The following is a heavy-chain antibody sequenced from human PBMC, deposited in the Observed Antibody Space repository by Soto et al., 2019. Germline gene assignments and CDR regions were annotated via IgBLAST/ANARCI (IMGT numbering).Heavy chain of an antibody. J-gene: IGHJ6*02. CDR2: IYWDDDK. D-gene: IGHD6-13*01. V-gene: IGHV2-5*02. CDR1: GFSLSTSGVG. CDR3: AHTHYSTRLVGGMDV. Sequence: QITLKESGPTLVKPTQTLTLTCTFSGFSLSTSGVGVGWIRQPPGKALEWLALIYWDDDKRYSPSLKSRLTIPKETPKNQVVLTMTTMDPVDTATYYCAHTHYSTRLVGGMDVWGQGTTVTVSS.